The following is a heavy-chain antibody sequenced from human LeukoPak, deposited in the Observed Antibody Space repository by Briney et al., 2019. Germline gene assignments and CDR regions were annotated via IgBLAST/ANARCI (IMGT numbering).Heavy chain of an antibody. J-gene: IGHJ3*02. D-gene: IGHD1-26*01. CDR3: AKVSESYQAASGKYYKVFDI. CDR2: ISSSGGAT. Sequence: PGGSLRLSCAASGFAFSNHAMSWVRQAPGKGLEWVSTISSSGGATYFAGSVKGRFTISRDNSKNTQSLQMNSLRAEDTAVYYCAKVSESYQAASGKYYKVFDIWGQGTMVTVSS. V-gene: IGHV3-23*01. CDR1: GFAFSNHA.